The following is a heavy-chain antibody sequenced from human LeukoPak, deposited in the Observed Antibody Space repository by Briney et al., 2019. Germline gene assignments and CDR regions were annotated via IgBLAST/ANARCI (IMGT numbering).Heavy chain of an antibody. CDR1: GGSFSGYY. V-gene: IGHV4-34*01. J-gene: IGHJ4*02. CDR2: INHSGST. D-gene: IGHD5-18*01. CDR3: ARGRVQPWSPGSCFDY. Sequence: PSETLSLTCAVYGGSFSGYYWSWIRQPPGKGLEWIGEINHSGSTNYNPSLKSRVTISVDTSKNQFSLKLSSVTAADTAVYYCARGRVQPWSPGSCFDYWGQGTLVTVSS.